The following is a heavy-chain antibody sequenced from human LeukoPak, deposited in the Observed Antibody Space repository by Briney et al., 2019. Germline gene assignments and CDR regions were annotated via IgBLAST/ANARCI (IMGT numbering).Heavy chain of an antibody. CDR3: ARAATMVRGVTAPLYYYYGMDV. Sequence: PSETLSLTCTVPGGSISSGGYYWSWIRQHPGKGLEWIGYIYYSGSTYYNPSLKSRVTISVDTSKNQFSLKLSSVTAADTAVYYCARAATMVRGVTAPLYYYYGMDVWGQGTTVTVSS. V-gene: IGHV4-31*03. D-gene: IGHD3-10*01. CDR1: GGSISSGGYY. J-gene: IGHJ6*02. CDR2: IYYSGST.